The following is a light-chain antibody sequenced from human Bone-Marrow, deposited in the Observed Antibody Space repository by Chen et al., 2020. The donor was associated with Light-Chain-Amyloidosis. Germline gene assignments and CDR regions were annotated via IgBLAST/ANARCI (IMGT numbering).Light chain of an antibody. Sequence: SYEMTQPPAVSVSPGQTARITCSGDDLPTKYAYWYQQKPGQAPVLGIHSDTERPSGISDRFAGSSSGTTATLTISGVQAEDEADYHCQSADSSGTYEVIFGGGTKLTVL. V-gene: IGLV3-25*03. CDR3: QSADSSGTYEVI. CDR2: SDT. CDR1: DLPTKY. J-gene: IGLJ2*01.